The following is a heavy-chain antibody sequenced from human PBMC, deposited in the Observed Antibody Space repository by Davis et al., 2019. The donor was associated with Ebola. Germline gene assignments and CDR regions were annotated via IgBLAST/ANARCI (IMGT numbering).Heavy chain of an antibody. CDR3: ARGPSIAARPV. Sequence: ASVKVSCKASGYIFTSYYMHWVRQAPGQGLEWMGIINPSGGSTSYAQKFQGRVTMTRDTSTSTVYMELSSLRSDDTAVYYCARGPSIAARPVWGQGTLVTVSS. CDR2: INPSGGST. J-gene: IGHJ4*02. CDR1: GYIFTSYY. V-gene: IGHV1-46*01. D-gene: IGHD6-6*01.